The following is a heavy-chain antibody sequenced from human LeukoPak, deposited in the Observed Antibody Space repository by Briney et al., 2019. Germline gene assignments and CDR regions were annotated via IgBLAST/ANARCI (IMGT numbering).Heavy chain of an antibody. CDR1: GLTFSSYW. D-gene: IGHD6-13*01. Sequence: GGSLRLSCAASGLTFSSYWMHWVRQAPGKGLVWVSRINSDGSSTGYADSVKGRFTISRDNAKNTLYLQMNSLRAEDTAVYYCARDRDSSWPYYYYYGMDVWGQGTTVTVSS. CDR2: INSDGSST. V-gene: IGHV3-74*01. J-gene: IGHJ6*02. CDR3: ARDRDSSWPYYYYYGMDV.